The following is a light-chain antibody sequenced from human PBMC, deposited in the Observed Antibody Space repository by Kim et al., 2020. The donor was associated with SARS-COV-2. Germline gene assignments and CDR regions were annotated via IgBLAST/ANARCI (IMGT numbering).Light chain of an antibody. CDR3: QQRSSWPIT. Sequence: EIVLTQSPATLSLSPGERATLSCRASQSVRSYLTWYQQKPGQTPRLLIYDASNRATGIPARFSGSGSGTDYTLTISSLEPGDFAVYYCQQRSSWPITFGQGTRLEIK. V-gene: IGKV3-11*01. CDR1: QSVRSY. J-gene: IGKJ5*01. CDR2: DAS.